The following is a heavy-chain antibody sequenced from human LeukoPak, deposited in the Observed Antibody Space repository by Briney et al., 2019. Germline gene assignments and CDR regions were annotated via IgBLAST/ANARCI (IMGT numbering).Heavy chain of an antibody. Sequence: SETLSLTCAVYGGSFSGYYWSWIRQPPGRGLEWIGYIYYSGSTYYNPSLKSRVTISVDTSKNQFSLKLSSVTAADTAVYYCARARSGVVPAAIRWFDPWGQGTLVTVSS. J-gene: IGHJ5*02. V-gene: IGHV4-34*09. CDR2: IYYSGST. CDR3: ARARSGVVPAAIRWFDP. CDR1: GGSFSGYY. D-gene: IGHD2-2*02.